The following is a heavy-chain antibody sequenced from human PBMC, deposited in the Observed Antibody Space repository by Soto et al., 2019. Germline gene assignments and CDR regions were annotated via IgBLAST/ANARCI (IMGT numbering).Heavy chain of an antibody. CDR3: AREGKDIVVVVAATSAWFDP. Sequence: QVQLVQSGAEVKKPGSSVKVSCKASGGTFSSYTISWVRQAPGQGLEWMGRIIPILGIANYAQKFQGRVTITADKSTSTAYMKLSSLRSEDTAVYYCAREGKDIVVVVAATSAWFDPWGQGTLVTVSS. CDR1: GGTFSSYT. J-gene: IGHJ5*02. CDR2: IIPILGIA. D-gene: IGHD2-15*01. V-gene: IGHV1-69*08.